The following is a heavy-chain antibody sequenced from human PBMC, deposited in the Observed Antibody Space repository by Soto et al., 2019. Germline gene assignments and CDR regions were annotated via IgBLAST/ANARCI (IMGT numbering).Heavy chain of an antibody. V-gene: IGHV4-30-4*01. J-gene: IGHJ4*02. D-gene: IGHD3-10*01. Sequence: QVRLQESGPGLVKPSQTLSLTCIVSGDAINSGDYYWSWIRQPPGKGLEWIGYIYYSGSTYYNPSLKSRLTISVDTSKNQFSMKLSSVTAADTAVYYCASDRGWFYFDYWGQGTLVTVSS. CDR3: ASDRGWFYFDY. CDR2: IYYSGST. CDR1: GDAINSGDYY.